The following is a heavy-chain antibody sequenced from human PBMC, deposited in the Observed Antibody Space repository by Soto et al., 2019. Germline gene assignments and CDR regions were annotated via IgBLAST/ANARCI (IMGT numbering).Heavy chain of an antibody. CDR1: GFTFSDYY. CDR2: ISSSGLTI. J-gene: IGHJ4*02. Sequence: QVQLVKSGGGLVKPGGSLRLSCAASGFTFSDYYMSWIRQALGKGLEWLSYISSSGLTIHYADSVKGRFTISRDNAKNSMYLQMNSLRAEDTAVYYCASLRSWRVDYWGQGTLVTVSS. V-gene: IGHV3-11*01. D-gene: IGHD1-26*01. CDR3: ASLRSWRVDY.